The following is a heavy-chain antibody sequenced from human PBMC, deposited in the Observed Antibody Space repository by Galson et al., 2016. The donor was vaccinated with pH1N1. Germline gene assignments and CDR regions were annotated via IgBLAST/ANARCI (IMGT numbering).Heavy chain of an antibody. CDR2: IDPSNGGT. V-gene: IGHV1-46*01. CDR1: GYTFTSEY. J-gene: IGHJ4*02. CDR3: IRDLGRLRDY. Sequence: SCKASGYTFTSEYIHWVRQAPGQGLEWMGVIDPSNGGTTYSQKFQGLVTMTRDTSTNTVYMELSGLKSEDTAVPSCIRDLGRLRDYWGQGTLVTVPS. D-gene: IGHD7-27*01.